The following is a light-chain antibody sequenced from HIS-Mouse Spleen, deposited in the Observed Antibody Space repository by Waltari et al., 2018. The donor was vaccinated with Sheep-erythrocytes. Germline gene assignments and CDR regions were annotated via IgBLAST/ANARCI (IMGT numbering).Light chain of an antibody. J-gene: IGLJ3*02. CDR2: EVS. Sequence: QSALTQPPSASGSPGQSVTISCTGTSSDVGGYNYVSWYQQHPGKAPKLMIYEVSKRPSGGPARVSGSKSGNTASLTVAGLQAEDEADYYCSAYAGSNNWVFGGGTKLTVL. CDR1: SSDVGGYNY. V-gene: IGLV2-8*01. CDR3: SAYAGSNNWV.